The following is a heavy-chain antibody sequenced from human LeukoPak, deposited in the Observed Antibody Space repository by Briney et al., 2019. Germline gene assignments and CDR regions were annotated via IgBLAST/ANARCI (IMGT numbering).Heavy chain of an antibody. Sequence: SETLSLTCAVYGGSFSGYYWSWIRQPPGKGMEWIGEINHSGSTNYNPSLKSRVTISVDTSKNQFSLKLSSVTAADTAVYYCARGREVVTADYWGQGTLVTVSS. V-gene: IGHV4-34*01. CDR3: ARGREVVTADY. CDR2: INHSGST. J-gene: IGHJ4*02. CDR1: GGSFSGYY. D-gene: IGHD2-21*02.